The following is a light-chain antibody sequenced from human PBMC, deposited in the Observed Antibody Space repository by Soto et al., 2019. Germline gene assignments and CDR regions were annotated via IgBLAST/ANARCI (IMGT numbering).Light chain of an antibody. CDR2: KDS. V-gene: IGLV3-25*03. Sequence: SYELTQPPSVSVSPGQTATITCSGDTLPTQYTYWYQKKPGQAPVLIIYKDSQRPSGIPERFSGSSSATAVTLTISGVQAEDEADYYCQSSDSSATDVIFGGGTKLTVL. CDR1: TLPTQY. J-gene: IGLJ2*01. CDR3: QSSDSSATDVI.